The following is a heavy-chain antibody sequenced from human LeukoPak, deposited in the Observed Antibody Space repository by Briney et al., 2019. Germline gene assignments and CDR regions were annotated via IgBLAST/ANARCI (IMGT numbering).Heavy chain of an antibody. CDR1: GYTFTSYA. J-gene: IGHJ5*02. V-gene: IGHV1-8*01. Sequence: GASVKVSCKASGYTFTSYAINWVRQATGQGLEWMGWMNPNSGNTGYAQKFQGRVTMTRNTSISTAYMELSSLRSEDTAVYYCARGVVPAAYNNWFDPWGQGTLVTVSS. CDR2: MNPNSGNT. CDR3: ARGVVPAAYNNWFDP. D-gene: IGHD2-2*01.